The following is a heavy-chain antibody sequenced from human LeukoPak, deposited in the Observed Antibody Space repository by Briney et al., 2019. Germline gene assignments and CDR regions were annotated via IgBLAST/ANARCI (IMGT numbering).Heavy chain of an antibody. CDR3: ARSYYGSGGDY. V-gene: IGHV4-34*09. CDR2: IYYSGST. Sequence: SETLSLTCAVYGGAFSGYYWSWIRQTPGKGLEWIGYIYYSGSTYYNPSLKSRVTISVDTSKNQFSLKLSSVTAADTAVYYCARSYYGSGGDYWGQGTLVTVSS. D-gene: IGHD3-10*01. J-gene: IGHJ4*02. CDR1: GGAFSGYY.